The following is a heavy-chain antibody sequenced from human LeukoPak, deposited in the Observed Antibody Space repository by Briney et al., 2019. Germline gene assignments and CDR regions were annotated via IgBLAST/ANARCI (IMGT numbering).Heavy chain of an antibody. CDR3: ARDGYSGSSLFDY. Sequence: TSETLSLTCTVSGGSINSHFWSWIRQPPGKGLEWIGHIHSTGSTNYNPSLKSRVTISVDTSRNQFSLKLSSVTAADTAVYYCARDGYSGSSLFDYWGQGALVTVSS. J-gene: IGHJ4*02. V-gene: IGHV4-59*11. D-gene: IGHD1-26*01. CDR1: GGSINSHF. CDR2: IHSTGST.